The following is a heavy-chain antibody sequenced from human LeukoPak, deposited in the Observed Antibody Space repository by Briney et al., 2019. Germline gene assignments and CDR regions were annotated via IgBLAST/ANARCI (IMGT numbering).Heavy chain of an antibody. CDR2: INTHGTTI. V-gene: IGHV3-74*01. CDR1: GFTFDAYW. D-gene: IGHD3-10*01. Sequence: GGSLRLSCVASGFTFDAYWIHWVRQVPGKELVWVSRINTHGTTISYADSVEGRFTVSRDNARNTVYLQMNNLKSEDTSMYYCTRGFREGFDVWGQGTMVTVSS. CDR3: TRGFREGFDV. J-gene: IGHJ3*01.